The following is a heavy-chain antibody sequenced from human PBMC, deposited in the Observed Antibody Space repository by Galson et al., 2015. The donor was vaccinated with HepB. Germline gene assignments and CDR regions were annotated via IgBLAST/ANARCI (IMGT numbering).Heavy chain of an antibody. Sequence: SLRLSCAASGFTFSSYAMSWVRQAPGKGLEWVSAISGSGGSTYYADSVKGRFTISRDNSKNTLYLQMNSLRAEDTAVYYCAKDYGTPPPGIVGATRDAFDIWGQGTMVTVSS. CDR1: GFTFSSYA. CDR3: AKDYGTPPPGIVGATRDAFDI. CDR2: ISGSGGST. J-gene: IGHJ3*02. D-gene: IGHD1-26*01. V-gene: IGHV3-23*01.